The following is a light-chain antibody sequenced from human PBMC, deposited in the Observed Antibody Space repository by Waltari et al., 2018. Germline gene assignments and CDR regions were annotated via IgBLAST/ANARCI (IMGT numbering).Light chain of an antibody. V-gene: IGKV1-5*03. CDR3: QQSNSYQGT. J-gene: IGKJ1*01. CDR1: QSISSW. Sequence: DIQMTQSPSTLSASVGDRVTITCRASQSISSWLAWDQQKPGKAPKLLIYKASSLESGVPSRFSGIGSGTEFTLTISSLQPDDFATYYCQQSNSYQGTFGQGTKVEIK. CDR2: KAS.